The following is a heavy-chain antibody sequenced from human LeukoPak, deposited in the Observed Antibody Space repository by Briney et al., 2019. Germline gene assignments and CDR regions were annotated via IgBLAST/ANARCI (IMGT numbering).Heavy chain of an antibody. J-gene: IGHJ4*02. CDR2: ISSSSSYI. Sequence: GGSLRLSCAASGFTFSSYSMNWVRQAPGKGLEWVSSISSSSSYIYYADSVKGRFTISRDNAKNSLYLQMNSLRAEDTAVYYCARVSITIFGVVRDYWGQGTLVTVSS. CDR1: GFTFSSYS. CDR3: ARVSITIFGVVRDY. D-gene: IGHD3-3*01. V-gene: IGHV3-21*01.